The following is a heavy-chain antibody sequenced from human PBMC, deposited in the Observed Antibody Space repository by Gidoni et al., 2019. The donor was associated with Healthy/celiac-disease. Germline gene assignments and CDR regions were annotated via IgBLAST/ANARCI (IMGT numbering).Heavy chain of an antibody. CDR2: IYYSGST. D-gene: IGHD3-3*01. CDR3: AREVGDFWSGPDY. V-gene: IGHV4-31*03. Sequence: QVQLQESPPGLVKPSQTLSLTCTVPCGSISSGGYYWSWIRQHPGKGLEWIGYIYYSGSTYYNPSLKSRVTISVDTSKNQFSLKLSSVTAADTAVYYCAREVGDFWSGPDYWGQGTLVTVSS. CDR1: CGSISSGGYY. J-gene: IGHJ4*02.